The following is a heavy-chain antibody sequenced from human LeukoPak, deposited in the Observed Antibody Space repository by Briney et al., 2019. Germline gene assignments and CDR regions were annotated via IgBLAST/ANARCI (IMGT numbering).Heavy chain of an antibody. CDR1: GVSFSVYY. D-gene: IGHD3-10*01. Sequence: KSSETLSLTCAVYGVSFSVYYWSWIRQPPGEGLEWIGEINHSGSTNYNPSLKSRVTISVDTSKNQFSLKLSSVTAADTAVYYCARGRGLLLWGQGTLVTVSS. CDR3: ARGRGLLL. J-gene: IGHJ4*02. V-gene: IGHV4-34*01. CDR2: INHSGST.